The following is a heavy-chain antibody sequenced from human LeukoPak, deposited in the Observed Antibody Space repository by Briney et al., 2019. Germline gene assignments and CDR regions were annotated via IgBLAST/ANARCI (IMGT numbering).Heavy chain of an antibody. J-gene: IGHJ4*02. V-gene: IGHV4-39*01. CDR3: ARFSGYSGAFDY. Sequence: KPSETLSLTCTVSGGSISSSSYYWGWIRQPPGKGLEWIGSIYYSGSTYYNPSLKSRVTISVDTSKNQFSLKLSSVTAADTAVYYCARFSGYSGAFDYWGQGTLVTVSS. CDR2: IYYSGST. CDR1: GGSISSSSYY. D-gene: IGHD5-12*01.